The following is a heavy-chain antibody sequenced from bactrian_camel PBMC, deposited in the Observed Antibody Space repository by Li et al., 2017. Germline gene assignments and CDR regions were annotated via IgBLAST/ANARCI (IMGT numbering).Heavy chain of an antibody. CDR1: GFTFSNHY. CDR3: ATVAPIGVADA. J-gene: IGHJ3*01. CDR2: FDRDGST. V-gene: IGHV3S10*01. Sequence: VQLVESGGGLVQPGGSLRLSCAASGFTFSNHYMSWVRQAPGKEREGVAAFDRDGSTSYVDSVKGRFTISRDNAKNTVYLQMNNLKSDDTALYYCATVAPIGVADAWGQGTQVTVS. D-gene: IGHD1*01.